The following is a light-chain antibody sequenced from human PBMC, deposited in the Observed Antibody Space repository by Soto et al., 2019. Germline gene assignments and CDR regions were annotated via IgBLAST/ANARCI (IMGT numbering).Light chain of an antibody. CDR2: EVN. J-gene: IGLJ2*01. CDR1: SSDIGAFNY. V-gene: IGLV2-14*01. CDR3: SSYTDISTVI. Sequence: QSVLTQPASVSGPPGQSITISCSGTSSDIGAFNYVSWYYQHPGKAPKLIIYEVNKRPSGVSNRFSGSKSGNAASLTISGSQAEDEGDYYCSSYTDISTVIFGGGTKVTVL.